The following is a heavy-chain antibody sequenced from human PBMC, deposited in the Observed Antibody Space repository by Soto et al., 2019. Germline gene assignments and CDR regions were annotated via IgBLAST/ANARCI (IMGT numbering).Heavy chain of an antibody. J-gene: IGHJ4*02. D-gene: IGHD2-2*01. CDR1: GGSISSRSFY. CDR2: IYYSGST. Sequence: QLQLQESGPGLVKPSETLSLTCTVSGGSISSRSFYWGWIRQPPGMGLEWIGSIYYSGSTDYDPTLKSSISGSVATSKNQFTLRLSSVPAADTAVYSCASRSSYCRHTTCYEDYFDYGGEGILVTVSS. V-gene: IGHV4-39*01. CDR3: ASRSSYCRHTTCYEDYFDY.